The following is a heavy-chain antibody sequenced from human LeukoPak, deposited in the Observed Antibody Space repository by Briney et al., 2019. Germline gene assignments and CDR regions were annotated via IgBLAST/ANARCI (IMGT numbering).Heavy chain of an antibody. D-gene: IGHD6-13*01. CDR2: INGDGSTT. J-gene: IGHJ4*02. CDR3: AKEGSSSWPSYFDY. CDR1: GFTFSTYW. V-gene: IGHV3-74*01. Sequence: QPGGSLRLSCSASGFTFSTYWMHWVRQAPGKGLVWVSRINGDGSTTYYADSVKGRFTISRDNSKKSLYLQMNSLRAEDTAVYYCAKEGSSSWPSYFDYWGQGTLVTVSS.